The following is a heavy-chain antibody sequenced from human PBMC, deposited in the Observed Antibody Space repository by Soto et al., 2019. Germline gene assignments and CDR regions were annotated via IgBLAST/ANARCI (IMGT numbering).Heavy chain of an antibody. V-gene: IGHV3-30*18. CDR3: AKEFFSPQAYWFFDL. D-gene: IGHD3-3*01. J-gene: IGHJ2*01. CDR2: MAAGGLAQ. CDR1: GFTYSTFG. Sequence: QVQLVESGGGVVQPGRSLRLSCAASGFTYSTFGMHWVRQAPGKGLEWVAVMAAGGLAQYYADSVKGRFTISRDNSENTLFLQMNNLGAEDTAVYYCAKEFFSPQAYWFFDLWGRGTLVTVSS.